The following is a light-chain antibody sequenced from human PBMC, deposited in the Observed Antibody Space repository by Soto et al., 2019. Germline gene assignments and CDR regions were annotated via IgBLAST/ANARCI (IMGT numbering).Light chain of an antibody. CDR3: QRYNSATFT. CDR2: AAS. J-gene: IGKJ3*01. CDR1: PGISNF. V-gene: IGKV1-27*01. Sequence: DIQMTQSPSSLSASVGDRVTITCRASPGISNFLAWYQQKPGKVPKPLIYAASTLQSGVPSRFSGSGSGTDFTLTISGLQPEDVATYYCQRYNSATFTFGPGTKVDIK.